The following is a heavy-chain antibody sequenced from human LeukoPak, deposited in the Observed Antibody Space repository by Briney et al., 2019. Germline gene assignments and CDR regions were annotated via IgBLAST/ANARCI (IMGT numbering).Heavy chain of an antibody. V-gene: IGHV3-11*01. CDR2: ISSSGIAK. CDR3: ARDPYYYDSTAYFASFHN. J-gene: IGHJ4*02. D-gene: IGHD3-22*01. CDR1: GFTFSDSY. Sequence: PGGSLRLSCAASGFTFSDSYMTWIRQAPGKGLEGGSYISSSGIAKYYADSVKGRFTISRDNGKNSLYLQMDSLRAEDTAMYFCARDPYYYDSTAYFASFHNWGQGTLVTVSS.